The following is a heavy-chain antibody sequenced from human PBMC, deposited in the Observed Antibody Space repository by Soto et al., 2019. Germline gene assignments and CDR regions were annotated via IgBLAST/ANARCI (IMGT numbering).Heavy chain of an antibody. D-gene: IGHD3-3*01. CDR2: INPNSGGT. Sequence: QVQLVQSGAEVKKPGASVKVSCKASGYTFTGYYMHWVRQAPGQGLEWMGWINPNSGGTNYAQKFQGWVTMTRDTSISTAYMELSRLRSDDTAVYYCARDGRYYDFWSGPKRYYGMDVWGQGTTVTVSS. J-gene: IGHJ6*02. CDR3: ARDGRYYDFWSGPKRYYGMDV. V-gene: IGHV1-2*04. CDR1: GYTFTGYY.